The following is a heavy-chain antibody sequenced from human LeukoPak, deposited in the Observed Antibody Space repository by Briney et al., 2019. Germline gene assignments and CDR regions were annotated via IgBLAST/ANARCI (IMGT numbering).Heavy chain of an antibody. CDR3: ARVSARSDAFDI. CDR1: GGSISSSSYY. CDR2: IYYSGST. Sequence: SETLSLTCTVSGGSISSSSYYWGWIRQPPGKGLGGIGSIYYSGSTYYNPSLKSRVTISVDTSKNQFSLKLSSVTAADTAVYYCARVSARSDAFDIWGQGTMVTVSS. V-gene: IGHV4-39*07. J-gene: IGHJ3*02.